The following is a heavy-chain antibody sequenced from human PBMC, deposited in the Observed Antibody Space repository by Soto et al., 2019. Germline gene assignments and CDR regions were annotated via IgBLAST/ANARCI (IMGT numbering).Heavy chain of an antibody. Sequence: SQTLSLPCAISGDSVSSNTAAWNWIRSSPSRGLEWLGRTYYRSNWRHDYAVSVKSRITVNPDTSKNHFSLQLNSVTPDDTAVYYCANLAATVVTLSIVDYWGQGTLVTVSS. CDR1: GDSVSSNTAA. V-gene: IGHV6-1*01. D-gene: IGHD4-17*01. CDR3: ANLAATVVTLSIVDY. J-gene: IGHJ4*02. CDR2: TYYRSNWRH.